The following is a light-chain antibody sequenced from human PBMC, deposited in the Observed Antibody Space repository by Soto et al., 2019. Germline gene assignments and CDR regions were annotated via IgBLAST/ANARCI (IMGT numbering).Light chain of an antibody. CDR1: SSNIGSNT. J-gene: IGLJ1*01. Sequence: QSVLTQPPSASGTPGQRVTISCSGSSSNIGSNTVNWYQQLPGTAPKLLIYSNNQRPSGVPDRFSGSKSGTSASLAIGGLQWEVEGDYSCAAGKDSLIVYVFGTGTKVTAL. CDR3: AAGKDSLIVYV. V-gene: IGLV1-44*01. CDR2: SNN.